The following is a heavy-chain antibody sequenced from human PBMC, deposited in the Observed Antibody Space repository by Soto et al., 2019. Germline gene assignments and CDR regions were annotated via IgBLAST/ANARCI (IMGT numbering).Heavy chain of an antibody. D-gene: IGHD4-17*01. J-gene: IGHJ4*02. CDR1: GYTFTSYD. V-gene: IGHV1-8*01. CDR3: ARTTLSTVVTPRHFDY. Sequence: QVQLVQSGAEVKKPGASVKVSCKASGYTFTSYDINWVRQATGQGLEWMGWMNPNSGDTGYAQKFQGRVTMTMNTPISTAYMELSSLRSEDTAVYYGARTTLSTVVTPRHFDYWGQGTLVTVSS. CDR2: MNPNSGDT.